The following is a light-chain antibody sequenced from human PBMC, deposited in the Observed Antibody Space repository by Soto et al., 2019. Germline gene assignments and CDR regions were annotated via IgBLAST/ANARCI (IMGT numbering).Light chain of an antibody. CDR2: DVS. V-gene: IGLV2-14*01. Sequence: QSALTQPASVSGSPGQSITISCTGTSSDVGGYNYVSWYQQHPGKAPQFMIYDVSNRPSGVSTRFSGSKSGNTASLTISGLQAEDEADYYCDSYTTSSYRQIGFGTGTKVTVL. J-gene: IGLJ1*01. CDR1: SSDVGGYNY. CDR3: DSYTTSSYRQIG.